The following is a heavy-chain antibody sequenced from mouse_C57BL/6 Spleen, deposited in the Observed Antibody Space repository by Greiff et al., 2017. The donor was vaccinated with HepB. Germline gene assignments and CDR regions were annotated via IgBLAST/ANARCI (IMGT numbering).Heavy chain of an antibody. J-gene: IGHJ3*01. Sequence: QVQLQQSGAELMKPVASVKLSCKATGYTFTGYWKEWVKQRPGHGLEWIGEILPGSGSTNYNEKFKGKATFTADTSSNTAYMQLSSLTTEDSAIYYCARRRDDGYYISWFAYWGQGTLVTVSA. V-gene: IGHV1-9*01. CDR1: GYTFTGYW. D-gene: IGHD2-3*01. CDR3: ARRRDDGYYISWFAY. CDR2: ILPGSGST.